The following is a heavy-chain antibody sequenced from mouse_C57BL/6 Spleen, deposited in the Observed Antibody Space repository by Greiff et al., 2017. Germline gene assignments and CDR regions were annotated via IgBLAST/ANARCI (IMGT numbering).Heavy chain of an antibody. CDR3: ANLLTGKDY. V-gene: IGHV1-61*01. J-gene: IGHJ2*01. CDR1: GYTFTSYW. Sequence: QVQLQQPGAELVRPGSSVKLSCKASGYTFTSYWMDWVKQRPGQGLDWIGNIYPSDSETHYNQKFKDKATLTVDKSSSTAYMQLSSLTSEDSAVYYCANLLTGKDYWGQGTTLTVSS. D-gene: IGHD4-1*01. CDR2: IYPSDSET.